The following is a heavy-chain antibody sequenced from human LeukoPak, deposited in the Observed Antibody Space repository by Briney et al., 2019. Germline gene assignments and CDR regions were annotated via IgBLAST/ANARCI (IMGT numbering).Heavy chain of an antibody. V-gene: IGHV3-30*18. CDR1: GFIFSRYG. Sequence: SGGSLRLSCAASGFIFSRYGMHWVRQAPGKGLEWVAVIVYDGSNNYYADSVKGRFTISRDNSKNMVYLQMNSLRAEDTAVYYCAKEVVGVTQPLYYFDPWGQGTLVTVSS. CDR3: AKEVVGVTQPLYYFDP. D-gene: IGHD1-26*01. J-gene: IGHJ4*02. CDR2: IVYDGSNN.